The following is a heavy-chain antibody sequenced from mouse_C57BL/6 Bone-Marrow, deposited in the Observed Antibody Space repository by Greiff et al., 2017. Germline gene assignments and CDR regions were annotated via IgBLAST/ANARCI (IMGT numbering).Heavy chain of an antibody. CDR2: ISSGGSYT. V-gene: IGHV5-6*01. J-gene: IGHJ4*01. CDR3: ARGRGLDYAMDY. CDR1: GFTFSSYG. Sequence: EVQVVESGGDLVKPGGSLKLSCAASGFTFSSYGMSWVRQTPDKRLEWVATISSGGSYTYYPDSVKGRFTISRDNAKNTLYLQMSSLKSEDTAMYYCARGRGLDYAMDYWGQGTSVTVSS.